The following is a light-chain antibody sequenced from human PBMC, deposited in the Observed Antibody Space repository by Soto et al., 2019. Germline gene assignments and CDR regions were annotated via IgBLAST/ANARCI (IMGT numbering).Light chain of an antibody. V-gene: IGKV3-20*01. Sequence: EIVLTQSPGTLSLSPGERATLSCRASQSVSSSYLAWYQQKPGQAPSLLIYAASSRATGIPDRFSGSGSGTDFTLTISRLEPEDFAVYYCQQYCSSPITFGQGTRLEIK. CDR2: AAS. CDR1: QSVSSSY. J-gene: IGKJ5*01. CDR3: QQYCSSPIT.